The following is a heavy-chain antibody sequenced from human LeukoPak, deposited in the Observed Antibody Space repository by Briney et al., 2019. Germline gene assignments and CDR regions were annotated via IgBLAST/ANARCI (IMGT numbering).Heavy chain of an antibody. V-gene: IGHV3-7*01. CDR3: ARDKLHGPTLLDY. J-gene: IGHJ4*02. CDR1: GFTFSTYW. D-gene: IGHD2-21*01. Sequence: PGGSLRLSCTASGFTFSTYWRSWVRQAPGKGPEWVANIKQDGSEKYYVDSVKGRFTISRDNAKNSLYLQMDSLRADDTAVYYCARDKLHGPTLLDYWGQGTLVTVSS. CDR2: IKQDGSEK.